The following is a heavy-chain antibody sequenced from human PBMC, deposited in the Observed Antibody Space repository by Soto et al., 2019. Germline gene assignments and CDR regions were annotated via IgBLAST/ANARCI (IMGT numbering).Heavy chain of an antibody. CDR2: TYYRSKWYN. V-gene: IGHV6-1*01. CDR3: AREVPYYESSGYFSHFYGMDV. D-gene: IGHD3-22*01. J-gene: IGHJ6*02. Sequence: SQTLSLTCAVSGDSVSRNSAAWNWIRQSPSRGLEWLGRTYYRSKWYNAYAVYVKSRISINPDTSKNQFSLQLNSVTPEDTAVYYCAREVPYYESSGYFSHFYGMDVGGQGTTVTVSS. CDR1: GDSVSRNSAA.